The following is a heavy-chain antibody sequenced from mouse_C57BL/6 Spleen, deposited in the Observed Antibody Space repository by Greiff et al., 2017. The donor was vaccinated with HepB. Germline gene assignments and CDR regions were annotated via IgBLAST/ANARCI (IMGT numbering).Heavy chain of an antibody. CDR2: IDPETGGT. V-gene: IGHV1-15*01. Sequence: QVHVKQSGAELVRPGASVTLSCKASGYTFTDYEMHWVKQTPVHGLEWIGAIDPETGGTAYNQKFKGKAILTADKSSSTAYMELRSLTSEDSAVYYCTRWPLYNFDYWGQGTTLTVSS. CDR1: GYTFTDYE. J-gene: IGHJ2*01. CDR3: TRWPLYNFDY. D-gene: IGHD2-12*01.